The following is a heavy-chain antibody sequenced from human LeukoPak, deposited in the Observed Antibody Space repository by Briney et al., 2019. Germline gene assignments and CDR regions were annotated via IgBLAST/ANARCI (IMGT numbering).Heavy chain of an antibody. CDR2: ISSSSNII. D-gene: IGHD3-10*01. Sequence: GSLRLSCAASGFTFSNYNMNWVRQPPGKGLQWVSYISSSSNIIYYADSVKGRFTISRDNAKNSLFLQMNGLRAEDTAVYYCARDFAREFTIDYWGQGTLVTVSS. V-gene: IGHV3-48*01. J-gene: IGHJ4*02. CDR3: ARDFAREFTIDY. CDR1: GFTFSNYN.